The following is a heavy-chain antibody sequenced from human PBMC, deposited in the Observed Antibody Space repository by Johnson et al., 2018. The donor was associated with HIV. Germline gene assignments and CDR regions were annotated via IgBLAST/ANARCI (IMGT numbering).Heavy chain of an antibody. J-gene: IGHJ3*02. V-gene: IGHV3-30*03. D-gene: IGHD4-17*01. CDR2: ISYDGGSK. CDR1: GFTFSSYG. Sequence: QMLLVESGGGVVQPGRSLRLSCAASGFTFSSYGMHWVRQAPGKGLEWVAVISYDGGSKYYADSVKGRFTISRDNSKNTLYLQMNSLRAEDTAVYYCARGEDGVDAFDIWGQGTMVTVSS. CDR3: ARGEDGVDAFDI.